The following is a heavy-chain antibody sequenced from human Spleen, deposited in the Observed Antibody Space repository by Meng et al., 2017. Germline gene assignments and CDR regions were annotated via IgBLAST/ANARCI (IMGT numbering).Heavy chain of an antibody. CDR3: GGSSGYPIDY. Sequence: QVELQETSPGMVQPAQTTARAYTVAGGSISSGDYYWRWIRQPPGKGLEWIGYIYYSGSTHYNPSLKSRVTISVDTSKNQFSLKLSSVTAADTAVYYCGGSSGYPIDYWGQGTLVTVSS. D-gene: IGHD3-22*01. V-gene: IGHV4-30-4*01. CDR1: GGSISSGDYY. J-gene: IGHJ4*02. CDR2: IYYSGST.